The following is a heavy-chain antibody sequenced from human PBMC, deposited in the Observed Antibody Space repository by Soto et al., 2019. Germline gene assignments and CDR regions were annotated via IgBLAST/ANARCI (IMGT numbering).Heavy chain of an antibody. V-gene: IGHV4-30-2*01. CDR3: ARARYSSGWYIDY. J-gene: IGHJ4*02. CDR2: IYHSGST. Sequence: PSETLSLTCAFSGGSISSGGYSWSWIRQPPGKGLEWIGYIYHSGSTYYNPSLKSRVTISVDRSKNQFSLKLSSVTAADTAVYYCARARYSSGWYIDYWGQGTLVTVSS. D-gene: IGHD6-19*01. CDR1: GGSISSGGYS.